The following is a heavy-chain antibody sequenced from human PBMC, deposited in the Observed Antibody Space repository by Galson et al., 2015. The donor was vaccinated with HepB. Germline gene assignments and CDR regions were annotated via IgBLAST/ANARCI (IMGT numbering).Heavy chain of an antibody. V-gene: IGHV1-18*04. D-gene: IGHD3-10*01. CDR2: ISAYNGNT. J-gene: IGHJ4*02. CDR3: ARDRFGDLIGDY. CDR1: GYTFTSYG. Sequence: SVKVSCKASGYTFTSYGIGWVRQAPGQGLEWMGWISAYNGNTNYAQKLQGRVTMTTDTSTSTAYMELRSLRSDDTAVYYCARDRFGDLIGDYWGQGTLVTVSS.